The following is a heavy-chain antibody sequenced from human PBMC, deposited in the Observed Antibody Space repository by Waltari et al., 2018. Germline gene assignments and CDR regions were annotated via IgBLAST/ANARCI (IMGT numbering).Heavy chain of an antibody. V-gene: IGHV1-2*06. CDR1: GYTFTGYY. J-gene: IGHJ4*02. CDR2: IIPNGGGT. D-gene: IGHD1-26*01. Sequence: QVQLVQSGAEVKKPGASVKVSCKASGYTFTGYYMHWVRRAPVHGLERTGRIIPNGGGTNYARKFKGRVTRTGNTSISTAYMGLRRLSSDVTAVYYCARVRVGATSDFDSWGQGTLVTVSS. CDR3: ARVRVGATSDFDS.